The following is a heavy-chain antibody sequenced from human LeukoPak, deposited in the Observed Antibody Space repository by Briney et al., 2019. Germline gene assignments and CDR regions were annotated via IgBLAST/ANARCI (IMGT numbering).Heavy chain of an antibody. D-gene: IGHD5-24*01. CDR3: ARGDDYGDY. CDR2: IEYSGST. CDR1: GGSVSGYF. V-gene: IGHV4-59*02. J-gene: IGHJ4*02. Sequence: SETLSLTCIVSGGSVSGYFWTWIRQPPGKELEWIGYIEYSGSTNYNPSLRSRVTISVDTSKNQFSLKLSSVTAADTAVYYCARGDDYGDYWGQGTLVTVSS.